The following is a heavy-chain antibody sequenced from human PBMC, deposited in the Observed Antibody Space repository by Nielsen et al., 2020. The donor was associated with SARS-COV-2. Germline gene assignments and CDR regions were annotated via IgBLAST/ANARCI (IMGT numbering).Heavy chain of an antibody. D-gene: IGHD2-15*01. CDR2: IYYSGST. Sequence: SETLSLTCTVSGGSISSSSYYWGWIRQPPGKGLEWIGSIYYSGSTYYNPSLKSRVTISVDTSKNLFSLKLTSVTAADTAVYYCARRGGYCGGGSCYSIDSWGQGTLVTVSS. CDR3: ARRGGYCGGGSCYSIDS. V-gene: IGHV4-39*01. J-gene: IGHJ4*02. CDR1: GGSISSSSYY.